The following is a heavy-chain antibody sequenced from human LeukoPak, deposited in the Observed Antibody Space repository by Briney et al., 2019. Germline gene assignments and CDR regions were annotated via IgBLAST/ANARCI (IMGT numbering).Heavy chain of an antibody. D-gene: IGHD1-26*01. V-gene: IGHV3-7*01. CDR2: IKQEGSEK. Sequence: GGSLRLSCAASGFTFSSYWMSWVRQAPGKGREWVANIKQEGSEKYYVDSLKGRFTISRDNAKNSLYLQMNRLRAEDTAVYYCARDFGVLRSGSYYNYWGQGTLVTVSS. J-gene: IGHJ4*02. CDR3: ARDFGVLRSGSYYNY. CDR1: GFTFSSYW.